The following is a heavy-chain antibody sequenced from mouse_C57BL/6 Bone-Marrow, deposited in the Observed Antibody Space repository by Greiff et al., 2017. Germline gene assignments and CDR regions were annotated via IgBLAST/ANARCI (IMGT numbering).Heavy chain of an antibody. Sequence: VHLVESDAELVKPGASVKISCKVSGYTFTDHTIHWMKQRPEQGLEWIGYIYPRDGSTKYNEKFKGKATLTADKSSSTAYMQLNSLTSEDSAVYFCARPLYDYDYAMDYWGQGTSVTVSS. CDR1: GYTFTDHT. CDR2: IYPRDGST. V-gene: IGHV1-78*01. CDR3: ARPLYDYDYAMDY. J-gene: IGHJ4*01. D-gene: IGHD2-4*01.